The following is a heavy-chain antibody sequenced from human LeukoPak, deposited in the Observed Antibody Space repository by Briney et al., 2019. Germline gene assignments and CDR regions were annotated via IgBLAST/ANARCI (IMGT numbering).Heavy chain of an antibody. Sequence: PGGSLRLSCAVSGFTLRDYYMTWIRQAPGKGLEWISHLSGSGSTIYYADSVKGRFTISRDNAQNSVYLQMSSLRAEDTAVYYCARVWGSDPTNNAFDTWGQGTMVTVSS. CDR1: GFTLRDYY. V-gene: IGHV3-11*04. D-gene: IGHD3-16*02. J-gene: IGHJ3*02. CDR3: ARVWGSDPTNNAFDT. CDR2: LSGSGSTI.